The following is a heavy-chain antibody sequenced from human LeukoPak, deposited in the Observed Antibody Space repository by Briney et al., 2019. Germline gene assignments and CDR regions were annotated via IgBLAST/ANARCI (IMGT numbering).Heavy chain of an antibody. V-gene: IGHV3-23*01. CDR3: AKFGELYYFDH. J-gene: IGHJ4*02. D-gene: IGHD3-10*01. CDR2: ISGGGST. CDR1: GFSFSILG. Sequence: GGSLRLSCAASGFSFSILGMGWVRQAPGKGLEWLSSISGGGSTDYADSVKGRFTVSRDNSKNTLYLQMNSLRAEDTAVYFCAKFGELYYFDHWGQGTLVTVSS.